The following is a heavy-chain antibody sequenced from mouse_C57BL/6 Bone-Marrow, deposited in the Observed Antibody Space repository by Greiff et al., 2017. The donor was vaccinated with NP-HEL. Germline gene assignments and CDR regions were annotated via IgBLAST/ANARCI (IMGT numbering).Heavy chain of an antibody. CDR3: ASVGYPFAY. CDR1: GFSLTSYG. Sequence: VMLVESGPGLVAPSQSLSITCTVSGFSLTSYGVAWVRQSPGKGLEWLGVIWGVGSTNYNSALKSRLSISKDNSKSLDFLKMNRLQTDNTAIYYCASVGYPFAYWGQGTLVTVSA. CDR2: IWGVGST. V-gene: IGHV2-6*01. D-gene: IGHD2-2*01. J-gene: IGHJ3*01.